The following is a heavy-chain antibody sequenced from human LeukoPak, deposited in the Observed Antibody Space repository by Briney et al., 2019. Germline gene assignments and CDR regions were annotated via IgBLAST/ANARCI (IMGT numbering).Heavy chain of an antibody. V-gene: IGHV1-69*13. J-gene: IGHJ3*02. CDR3: ARENAPLHHAFDI. CDR2: IIPIFGTA. Sequence: SVNVSCKASEGTFSSYAISWVRQAPGQGLEWMGGIIPIFGTANYAQKFQGRVTITADESTSTAYMELSSLRSEDTAVYYCARENAPLHHAFDIWGQGTMVTVSS. CDR1: EGTFSSYA. D-gene: IGHD3-10*01.